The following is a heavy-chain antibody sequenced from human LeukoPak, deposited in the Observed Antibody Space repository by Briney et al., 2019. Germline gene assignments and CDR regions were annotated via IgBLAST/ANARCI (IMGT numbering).Heavy chain of an antibody. V-gene: IGHV1-2*02. CDR2: INPNSGGT. J-gene: IGHJ3*02. CDR1: GYTFTGYY. Sequence: ASVKVSCKASGYTFTGYYMHWVRQAPGQGLEWMGWINPNSGGTNYAQKFQGRVTMTRDTSISTAYMELSRLRSEDTAVYYCARDHYYGSGSYFHDAFDIWGQGTMVTVSS. CDR3: ARDHYYGSGSYFHDAFDI. D-gene: IGHD3-10*01.